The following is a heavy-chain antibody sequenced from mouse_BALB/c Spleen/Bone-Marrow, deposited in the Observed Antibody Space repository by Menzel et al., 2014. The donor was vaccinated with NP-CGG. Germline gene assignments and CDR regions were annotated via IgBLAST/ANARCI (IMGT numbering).Heavy chain of an antibody. CDR1: GFNIKDTY. V-gene: IGHV14-3*02. Sequence: EVKLMESGAELVKPGASVKLSCTASGFNIKDTYMHWVKQRPEQGLEWIGRIDPANGNTKYDPKFQGKATITADTSSNTAHLQLSSLTSEDTAVYYCATYYRYDRRFAYWGQGTLVTVSA. CDR2: IDPANGNT. CDR3: ATYYRYDRRFAY. D-gene: IGHD2-14*01. J-gene: IGHJ3*01.